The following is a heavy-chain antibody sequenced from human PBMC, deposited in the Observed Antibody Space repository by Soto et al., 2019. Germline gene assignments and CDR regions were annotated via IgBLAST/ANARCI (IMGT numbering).Heavy chain of an antibody. J-gene: IGHJ5*02. CDR3: GWKYRSGGSCYENWFDP. CDR1: GGSFSGYY. CDR2: INHSGST. Sequence: SETLSLTCAVYGGSFSGYYWSWIHQPPEKGLEWIGEINHSGSTNYNPSLKSRVTISVDTSKNQFSLKLSSVTAADTAVYYCGWKYRSGGSCYENWFDPWGQGTLVTVSS. V-gene: IGHV4-34*01. D-gene: IGHD2-15*01.